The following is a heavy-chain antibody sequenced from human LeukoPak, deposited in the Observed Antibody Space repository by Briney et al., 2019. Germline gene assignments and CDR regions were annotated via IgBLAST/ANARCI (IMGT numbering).Heavy chain of an antibody. J-gene: IGHJ4*02. CDR1: GVSISSSNW. CDR3: ARGPRTPRLLWFGELLAFDY. Sequence: PSETLSLTCAVSGVSISSSNWWHWVRQPPGKGLEWIGEINHSGSTNYNPSLKSRVTISVDTSKNQFSLKLSSVTAADTAAYYCARGPRTPRLLWFGELLAFDYWGQGTLVTVSS. V-gene: IGHV4-4*02. D-gene: IGHD3-10*01. CDR2: INHSGST.